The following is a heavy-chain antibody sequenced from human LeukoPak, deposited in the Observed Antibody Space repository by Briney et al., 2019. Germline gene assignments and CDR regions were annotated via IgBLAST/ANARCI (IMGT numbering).Heavy chain of an antibody. J-gene: IGHJ4*02. Sequence: ASVKVSCEASVYTFTGYYMHWVRQAPGKGLEWVGWINPKSGGTTYARKFQGRVTMTRDTSISTAYMELSRLTSDDTAVYYCARGRQRDSGTSDPVCDYWGQGTLVTVSS. CDR3: ARGRQRDSGTSDPVCDY. D-gene: IGHD1-26*01. V-gene: IGHV1-2*02. CDR1: VYTFTGYY. CDR2: INPKSGGT.